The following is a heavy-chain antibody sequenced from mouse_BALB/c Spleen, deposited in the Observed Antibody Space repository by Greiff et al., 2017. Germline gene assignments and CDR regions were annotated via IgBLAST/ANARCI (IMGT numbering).Heavy chain of an antibody. CDR3: ARDSSGYRFAY. D-gene: IGHD3-2*01. CDR1: GYTFTDYN. V-gene: IGHV1S29*02. J-gene: IGHJ3*01. CDR2: IYPYNGGT. Sequence: EVKVEESGPELVKPGASVKISCKASGYTFTDYNMHWVKQSHGKSLEWIGYIYPYNGGTGYNQKFKSKATLTVDNSSSTAYMELRSLTSEDSAVYYCARDSSGYRFAYWGQGTLVTVSA.